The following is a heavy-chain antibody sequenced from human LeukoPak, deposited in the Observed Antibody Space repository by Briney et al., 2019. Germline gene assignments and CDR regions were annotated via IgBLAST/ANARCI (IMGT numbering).Heavy chain of an antibody. V-gene: IGHV4-61*02. Sequence: SETLSLTCTGSGVSISNDSYRWGWIRQPAGKGPEWIGRISSTGSTKYSSSLNSRVTISLDTSKNQFSLKLTSVTATDTAVYFCVRDTHYDFWSGPLRYYYMDVWGKGTTVTVSS. D-gene: IGHD3-3*01. CDR1: GVSISNDSYR. CDR2: ISSTGST. J-gene: IGHJ6*03. CDR3: VRDTHYDFWSGPLRYYYMDV.